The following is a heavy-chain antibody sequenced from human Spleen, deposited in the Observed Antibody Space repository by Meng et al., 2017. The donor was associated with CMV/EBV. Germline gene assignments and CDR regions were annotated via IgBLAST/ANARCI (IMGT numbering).Heavy chain of an antibody. V-gene: IGHV1-69*05. CDR2: IIPIFATA. CDR1: GGTFSTYP. Sequence: SVKVSCKASGGTFSTYPITWVRQAPGQGLEWMGGIIPIFATANYAQKFQGRVTITTDQSTSTSYMELSSLRSEDTAVYYCARSTAPYCSSTSCYNDEAVYWGQGTLVTVSS. J-gene: IGHJ4*02. CDR3: ARSTAPYCSSTSCYNDEAVY. D-gene: IGHD2-2*02.